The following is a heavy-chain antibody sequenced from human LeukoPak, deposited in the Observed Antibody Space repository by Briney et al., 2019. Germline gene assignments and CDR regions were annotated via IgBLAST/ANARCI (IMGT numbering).Heavy chain of an antibody. Sequence: SETLSLTCAVSGGSISSSTYYWGWIRQPPGKGLEWIGCIYETGNTYYKPSLKSRVTISVDTSKNQVSLRLSSVTAADTAVYYCARAKMGYNLAYFYGMDVWGQGTTVTAS. CDR1: GGSISSSTYY. CDR2: IYETGNT. CDR3: ARAKMGYNLAYFYGMDV. D-gene: IGHD5-24*01. V-gene: IGHV4-39*07. J-gene: IGHJ6*02.